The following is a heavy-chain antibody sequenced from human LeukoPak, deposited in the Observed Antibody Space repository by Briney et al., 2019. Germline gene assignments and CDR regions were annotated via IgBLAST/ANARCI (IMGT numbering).Heavy chain of an antibody. CDR3: AKGYGSGIENAFDI. J-gene: IGHJ3*02. CDR1: GFTFDDYA. D-gene: IGHD3-10*01. CDR2: VSWNSNSI. Sequence: GGSLRLSCAASGFTFDDYAMHWVRQAPGKGLEWVSGVSWNSNSIVYAASVKGRFTISRDNAKNSLYLQMNSLRAEDTALYYCAKGYGSGIENAFDIWGQGTMVTVSS. V-gene: IGHV3-9*01.